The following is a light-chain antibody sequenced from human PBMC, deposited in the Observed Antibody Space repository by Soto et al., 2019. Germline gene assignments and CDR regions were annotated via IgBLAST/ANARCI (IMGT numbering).Light chain of an antibody. V-gene: IGKV2-28*01. J-gene: IGKJ4*01. CDR2: LGS. CDR1: QSLLHTNVYHY. Sequence: IVMTQSPLSLPVTPGEPASISCRSSQSLLHTNVYHYLDWYLQKPGQSPQLLIYLGSNRASGVPDRFSGSGSGTDFTLKISRVEAEDVGVYYCMQTLHNPLPFGGGTKVAIK. CDR3: MQTLHNPLP.